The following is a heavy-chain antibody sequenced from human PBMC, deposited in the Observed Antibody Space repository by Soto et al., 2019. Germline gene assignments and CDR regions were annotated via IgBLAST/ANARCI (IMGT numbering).Heavy chain of an antibody. Sequence: GGSLRLSCAATGFIFGTYWMSWVRQAPGKGLEWVANIKHDGNEKYYADSVKGRFTVSRDNVKNFLHLQMSSLRGDDTGVYFCVRATLSWGHYYFRGLDVWGQGTTVTVSS. CDR1: GFIFGTYW. D-gene: IGHD3-22*01. CDR2: IKHDGNEK. CDR3: VRATLSWGHYYFRGLDV. J-gene: IGHJ6*02. V-gene: IGHV3-7*01.